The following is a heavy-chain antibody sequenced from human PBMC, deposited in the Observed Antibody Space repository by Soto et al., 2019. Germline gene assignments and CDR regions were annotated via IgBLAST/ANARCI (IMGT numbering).Heavy chain of an antibody. CDR2: ISGSGGGT. D-gene: IGHD3-10*01. V-gene: IGHV3-23*01. CDR3: AKDGGRAWDLWFGEGDN. CDR1: GFMFSTNT. Sequence: EVQLLESGGGLVQPGGSLRLSCAASGFMFSTNTMSWVRQAPGKGLEWVSTISGSGGGTYYPDSVKGRFTISRDSSKNTLYMQMNNLRVEDTAIYYCAKDGGRAWDLWFGEGDNWGQGTLVTVSS. J-gene: IGHJ4*02.